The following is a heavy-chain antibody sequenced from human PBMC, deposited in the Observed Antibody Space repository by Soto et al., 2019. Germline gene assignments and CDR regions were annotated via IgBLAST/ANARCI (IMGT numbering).Heavy chain of an antibody. D-gene: IGHD3-3*01. CDR2: IYYSGST. Sequence: QVQLQVSGPGLAKPSETLSLTCTVSGGSIRSYYWSWIRQPPERGLEGFGSIYYSGSTNYNSSLKSPVTVPVAPPKNQFSRQLSSVTAADTAVYYCSRGTYYDFWSGHAAYYYYYMAVWGKGTTVIVSS. CDR3: SRGTYYDFWSGHAAYYYYYMAV. J-gene: IGHJ6*03. CDR1: GGSIRSYY. V-gene: IGHV4-59*08.